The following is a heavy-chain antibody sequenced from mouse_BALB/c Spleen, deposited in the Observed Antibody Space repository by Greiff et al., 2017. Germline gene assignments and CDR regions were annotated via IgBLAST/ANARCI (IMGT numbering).Heavy chain of an antibody. Sequence: VQVVESGPGLVAPSQSLSITCTVSGFSLTSYGVHWVRQPPGKGLEWLGVIWAGGSTNYNSALMSRLSISKDNSKSQVFLKMNSLQTDDTAMYYCARGAFYYGLRGGAMDYWGQGTSVTVSS. D-gene: IGHD1-2*01. V-gene: IGHV2-9*02. CDR2: IWAGGST. CDR1: GFSLTSYG. CDR3: ARGAFYYGLRGGAMDY. J-gene: IGHJ4*01.